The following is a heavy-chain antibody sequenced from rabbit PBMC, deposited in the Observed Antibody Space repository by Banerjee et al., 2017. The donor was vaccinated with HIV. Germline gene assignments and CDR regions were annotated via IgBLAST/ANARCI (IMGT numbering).Heavy chain of an antibody. J-gene: IGHJ4*01. Sequence: QQQLVESGGDLVKPGASLTLTCKASGSDISSNAMCWVRQAPGKGLELIACIYSSNGDKWYASWVNGRFTISRSTSLNTVDLKMTSLTVADTATYFCARDRDGDAGYGSLALWGPGTLVTVS. V-gene: IGHV1S43*01. CDR2: IYSSNGDK. CDR1: GSDISSNA. D-gene: IGHD7-1*01. CDR3: ARDRDGDAGYGSLAL.